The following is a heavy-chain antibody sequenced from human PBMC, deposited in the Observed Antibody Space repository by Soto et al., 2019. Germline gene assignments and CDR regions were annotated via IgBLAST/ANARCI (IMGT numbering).Heavy chain of an antibody. J-gene: IGHJ4*02. Sequence: GGSLRLSCAASGFTFSSYWMSWVRHVPGKGLDWVANINQDGSEKYYVDSVKGRFTISRDNAQNSLYLQMNSLRAEDTALYYCARDKMRSSAYGSFFDYWGQGTLVTVSS. V-gene: IGHV3-7*01. D-gene: IGHD5-12*01. CDR2: INQDGSEK. CDR1: GFTFSSYW. CDR3: ARDKMRSSAYGSFFDY.